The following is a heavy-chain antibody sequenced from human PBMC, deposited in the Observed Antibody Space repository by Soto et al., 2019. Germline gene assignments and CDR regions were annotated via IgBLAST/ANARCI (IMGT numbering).Heavy chain of an antibody. J-gene: IGHJ4*02. CDR3: ARGRYGDY. CDR2: ISAHNGNT. CDR1: GYAFTTYG. V-gene: IGHV1-18*01. Sequence: QVHLVQSGAEVKKPGASVKVSCKGSGYAFTTYGITWVRQAPGQGLEWMGWISAHNGNTNYAQKLQGRVTVTRDTSTSTAYMELRSLRSYDTAVYYSARGRYGDYWGQGALVTVSS. D-gene: IGHD1-1*01.